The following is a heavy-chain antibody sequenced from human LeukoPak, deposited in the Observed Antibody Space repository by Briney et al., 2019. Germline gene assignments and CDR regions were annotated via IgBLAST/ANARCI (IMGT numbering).Heavy chain of an antibody. D-gene: IGHD5-18*01. CDR3: ARAGYSYGYDCWFDP. CDR1: GYTFTSYY. V-gene: IGHV1-46*01. Sequence: GSVKVSCKASGYTFTSYYMHWVRQAPGQGLEWMGIINPSGGSTSYAQKFQGRVTMTRDTSTSTVYMELSSLRSEDTAVYYCARAGYSYGYDCWFDPWGQGTLVTVSS. J-gene: IGHJ5*02. CDR2: INPSGGST.